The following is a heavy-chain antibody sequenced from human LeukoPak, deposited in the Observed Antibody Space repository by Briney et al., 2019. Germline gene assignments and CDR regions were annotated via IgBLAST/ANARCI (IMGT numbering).Heavy chain of an antibody. Sequence: ASVKVSCKASVYSFTNYGIKWVRQATGQGLEWMGWMNPNSGNTGYAQKFQGRVTITRNTSISTAYMELSSLRSEDTAVYYCARGGVGGSSAVGCWGQGTLVTVSS. J-gene: IGHJ4*02. CDR3: ARGGVGGSSAVGC. D-gene: IGHD1-26*01. CDR1: VYSFTNYG. V-gene: IGHV1-8*03. CDR2: MNPNSGNT.